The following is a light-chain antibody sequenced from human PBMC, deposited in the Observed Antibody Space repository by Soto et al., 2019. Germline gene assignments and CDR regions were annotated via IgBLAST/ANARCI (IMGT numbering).Light chain of an antibody. CDR1: QGISSY. CDR3: QQLISYPFY. V-gene: IGKV1-9*01. J-gene: IGKJ3*01. Sequence: DIQLNQSPSFLSASVGDRVTITCRASQGISSYLAWYQQKPGKAPNLLIYAASTLQSGVPTRVSGSGAGTEFTLTISSLQPEDLATSYCQQLISYPFYFGPGTKVDI. CDR2: AAS.